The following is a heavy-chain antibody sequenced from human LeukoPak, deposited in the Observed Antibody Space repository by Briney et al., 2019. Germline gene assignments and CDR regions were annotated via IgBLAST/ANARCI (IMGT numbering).Heavy chain of an antibody. Sequence: SETLSLTCAVSGGSFSGYYWSWIRQPPGKGLEWIGEINHSGSTNYNPSLKSRVTISVDTSKNQFSLKLSSVTAADTAVYYCASSGYYFPFDYWGQGTLVTVSS. CDR3: ASSGYYFPFDY. J-gene: IGHJ4*02. D-gene: IGHD3-22*01. CDR2: INHSGST. CDR1: GGSFSGYY. V-gene: IGHV4-34*01.